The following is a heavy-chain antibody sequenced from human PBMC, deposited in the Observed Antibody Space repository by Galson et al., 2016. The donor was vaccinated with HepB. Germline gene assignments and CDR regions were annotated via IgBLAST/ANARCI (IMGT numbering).Heavy chain of an antibody. CDR1: GDSIRNYY. Sequence: EPLSLTCTVSGDSIRNYYWSWIRQPPGKGLEWIGYLFHTGGTSYNTSLKSRVTLSVDMSNNQLSLRLHSVTAADTAVYYCASSLARVGWFDPWGQGALVTVSS. D-gene: IGHD3-16*02. J-gene: IGHJ5*02. CDR2: LFHTGGT. CDR3: ASSLARVGWFDP. V-gene: IGHV4-59*01.